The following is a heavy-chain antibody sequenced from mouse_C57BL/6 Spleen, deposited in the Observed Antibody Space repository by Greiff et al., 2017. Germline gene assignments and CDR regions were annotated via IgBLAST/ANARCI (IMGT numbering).Heavy chain of an antibody. CDR3: ARSDGSSYAWVAY. D-gene: IGHD1-1*01. CDR1: GYAFSSYW. Sequence: QVQLQQPGAELVQPGASVKISCKASGYAFSSYWMNWVKQRPGKGLEWIGQIYPGDGDTNYNGKFKGKATLTVDKSSSTAYMQLSSLTSEDSAVYYCARSDGSSYAWVAYWGQGTLVTVSA. J-gene: IGHJ3*01. CDR2: IYPGDGDT. V-gene: IGHV1-80*01.